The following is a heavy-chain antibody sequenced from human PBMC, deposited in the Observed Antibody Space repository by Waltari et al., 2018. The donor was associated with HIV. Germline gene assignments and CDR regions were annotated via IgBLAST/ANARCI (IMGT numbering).Heavy chain of an antibody. D-gene: IGHD2-2*01. CDR2: INTNPENP. Sequence: QVQLVQSGSELKKPGASVKVSCKASGYTFTNYAMNWVRQAPGQGLEWMGWINTNPENPTYAQGFTGRFVFSLDTSVSTAYLQISSLKAEDTAVYYWARGYCGTTSCWQRGGWFDPWGQGTLLTVSS. V-gene: IGHV7-4-1*02. CDR1: GYTFTNYA. CDR3: ARGYCGTTSCWQRGGWFDP. J-gene: IGHJ5*02.